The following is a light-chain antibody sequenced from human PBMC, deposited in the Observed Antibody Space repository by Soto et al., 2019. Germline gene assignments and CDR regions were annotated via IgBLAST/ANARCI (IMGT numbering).Light chain of an antibody. V-gene: IGKV3-20*01. CDR2: GAS. Sequence: EIVLTQSPATLSLSPGERATLSCRASQSVSSYLAWYQQKPGQAPMLLIYGASTRATGIPARFSGSGSGTEFTLTISRLAPEDFAVYYCQYYGSSVTFAGGTKVDIK. CDR1: QSVSSY. J-gene: IGKJ4*01. CDR3: QYYGSSVT.